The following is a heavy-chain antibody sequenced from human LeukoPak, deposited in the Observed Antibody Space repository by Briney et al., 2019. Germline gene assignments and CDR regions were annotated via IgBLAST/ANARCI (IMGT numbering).Heavy chain of an antibody. D-gene: IGHD2-15*01. CDR3: ARDLCSGGSCRLDY. CDR2: ISSSSSYI. J-gene: IGHJ4*02. V-gene: IGHV3-21*01. Sequence: PGGSLRLSCAASGFTFSSYSMNWVRQAPGKGLEWVSSISSSSSYIYYADSVKGQFTISRDNAKNSLYLQMNSLRAEDTAVYYCARDLCSGGSCRLDYWGQGTLVTVSS. CDR1: GFTFSSYS.